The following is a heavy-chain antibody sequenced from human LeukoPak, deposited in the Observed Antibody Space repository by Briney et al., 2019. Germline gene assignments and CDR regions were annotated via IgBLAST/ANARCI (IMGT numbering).Heavy chain of an antibody. V-gene: IGHV3-33*01. Sequence: PGGSLRLSCAASGFTFSSYGMHWVRQAPGKGLEWVAVIWYDGSNKYYADSVKGRFTISRDNSKNTLYLQMSSLRAEDTAVYYCAASGTNGAFDIWGQGTMVTVSS. D-gene: IGHD2-8*01. CDR2: IWYDGSNK. J-gene: IGHJ3*02. CDR3: AASGTNGAFDI. CDR1: GFTFSSYG.